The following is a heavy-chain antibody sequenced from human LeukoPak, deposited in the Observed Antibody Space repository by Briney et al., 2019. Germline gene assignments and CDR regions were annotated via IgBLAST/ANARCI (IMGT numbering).Heavy chain of an antibody. CDR3: ATDGAGFDT. V-gene: IGHV3-11*01. CDR2: INIGGTNT. CDR1: GFTFNDYY. J-gene: IGHJ5*02. Sequence: GGSLRLSCAASGFTFNDYYMSWIRQAPGKGLEWLSYINIGGTNTHYADSVKGRFTISRDNAKKSLYLEMNNLRAEDTAVYYCATDGAGFDTWGQGVLVSVSS.